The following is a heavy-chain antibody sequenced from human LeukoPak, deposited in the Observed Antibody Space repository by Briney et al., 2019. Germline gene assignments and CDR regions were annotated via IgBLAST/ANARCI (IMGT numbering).Heavy chain of an antibody. CDR2: IYTDGST. CDR3: ARGYDYQNFDY. V-gene: IGHV4-4*07. D-gene: IGHD3-3*01. CDR1: GGSISSYY. J-gene: IGHJ4*02. Sequence: SETLSLTCTASGGSISSYYWSWIRQPAGKGLEWIGRIYTDGSTNFHPSLKSRVTLSVDTSKNQFSLRLSSVTAADTAVYYCARGYDYQNFDYWGQGTLVTVSS.